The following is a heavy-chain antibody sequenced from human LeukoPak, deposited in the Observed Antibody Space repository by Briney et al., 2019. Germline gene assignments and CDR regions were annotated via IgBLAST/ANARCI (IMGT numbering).Heavy chain of an antibody. J-gene: IGHJ4*02. Sequence: SETLSLTCAVYGGSFSGYYWSWIRQPPGKGLEGVGEINHSGSTNYNPSLKSRVTISVGTSKNQFSLKLSSVTAADTAVYYCARDPYVWGSYRYRFDYWGQGTLVTVSS. D-gene: IGHD3-16*02. CDR2: INHSGST. V-gene: IGHV4-34*01. CDR1: GGSFSGYY. CDR3: ARDPYVWGSYRYRFDY.